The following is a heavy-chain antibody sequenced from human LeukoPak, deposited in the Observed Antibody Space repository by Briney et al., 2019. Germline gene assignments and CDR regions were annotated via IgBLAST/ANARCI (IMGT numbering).Heavy chain of an antibody. V-gene: IGHV1-18*01. D-gene: IGHD6-19*01. CDR1: GYIFASYG. Sequence: ASVKVSCKASGYIFASYGISWVRQAPGQGLEWMGWISGDNGKTKYAQKFQGRVTMTTDTSTSTAYMELRSLRSDDTAVYYCARQWALDYWGQGTLVTVSS. J-gene: IGHJ4*02. CDR2: ISGDNGKT. CDR3: ARQWALDY.